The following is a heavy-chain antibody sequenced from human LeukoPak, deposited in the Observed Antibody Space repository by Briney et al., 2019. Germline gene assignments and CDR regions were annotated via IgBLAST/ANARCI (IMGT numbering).Heavy chain of an antibody. CDR1: GASISSYY. J-gene: IGHJ6*02. CDR3: ARQMYLGGMDV. CDR2: IYYSGST. D-gene: IGHD2-8*01. Sequence: SETLSLTCTVSGASISSYYWSWIRQPPGKGLEWIGYIYYSGSTNYNPSLKSRVTISVDTSTNHFSLKLSSVTAADTAVYYCARQMYLGGMDVWGQGTTVTVSS. V-gene: IGHV4-59*08.